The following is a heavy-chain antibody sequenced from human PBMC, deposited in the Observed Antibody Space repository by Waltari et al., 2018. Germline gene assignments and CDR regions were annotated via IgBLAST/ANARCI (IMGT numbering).Heavy chain of an antibody. V-gene: IGHV3-7*01. Sequence: EVHLVESGGGLVQPGGSLRLSCAASGFTFSSYWMRWFLQAPGXXXXXVANINKDGNKLDKVDWEEGRFTISRDNGKNSLYLQMNSLRAEDTAVYYCARDQMVTVTDDNWFDSWGQGNLVTVSS. CDR1: GFTFSSYW. CDR3: ARDQMVTVTDDNWFDS. CDR2: INKDGNKL. J-gene: IGHJ5*01. D-gene: IGHD4-17*01.